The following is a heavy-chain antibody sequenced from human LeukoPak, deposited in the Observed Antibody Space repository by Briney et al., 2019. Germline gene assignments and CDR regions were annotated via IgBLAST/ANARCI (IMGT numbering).Heavy chain of an antibody. Sequence: PGGSLRLSCAASGFTFSSYSMNWVRQAPGKGLEWVSSISSNSSYIYYADSVKGRFTISRDNSKNTLYLQMNSLRAEDTAVYYCARDSSGRHAFDIWGQGTMVTVSS. CDR2: ISSNSSYI. CDR3: ARDSSGRHAFDI. J-gene: IGHJ3*02. V-gene: IGHV3-21*04. D-gene: IGHD3-22*01. CDR1: GFTFSSYS.